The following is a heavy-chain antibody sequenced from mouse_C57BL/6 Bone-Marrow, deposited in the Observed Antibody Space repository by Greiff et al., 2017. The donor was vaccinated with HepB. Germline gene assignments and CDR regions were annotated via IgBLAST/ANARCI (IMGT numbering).Heavy chain of an antibody. CDR2: IDPETGGT. CDR1: GYTFTDYE. J-gene: IGHJ3*01. D-gene: IGHD2-5*01. Sequence: QVQLKQSGAELVRPGASVTLSCKASGYTFTDYEMHWVKQTPVHGLEWIGAIDPETGGTAYNQKFKGKAILTADKSSSTAYMELRSLTSEDSAVYYCTRRGSNYWFAYWGQGTLVTVSA. V-gene: IGHV1-15*01. CDR3: TRRGSNYWFAY.